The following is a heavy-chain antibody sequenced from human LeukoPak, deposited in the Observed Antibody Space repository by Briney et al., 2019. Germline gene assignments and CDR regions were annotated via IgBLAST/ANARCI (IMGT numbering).Heavy chain of an antibody. CDR1: GYTFTAYY. D-gene: IGHD3-10*01. CDR3: ARDPYYYDSGETFDY. CDR2: INPNSGGT. J-gene: IGHJ4*02. V-gene: IGHV1-2*02. Sequence: ASVKVSCKASGYTFTAYYMHWVRQAPGQGLEWMGWINPNSGGTNYEQKFQGRVTMTRDTSISTAYMELSRLRSDDTAVYYCARDPYYYDSGETFDYWGQGTLVTVSS.